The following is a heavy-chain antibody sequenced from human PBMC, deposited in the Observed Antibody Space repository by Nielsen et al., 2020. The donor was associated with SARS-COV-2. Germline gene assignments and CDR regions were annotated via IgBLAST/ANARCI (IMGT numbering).Heavy chain of an antibody. D-gene: IGHD6-19*01. CDR3: ATERQYSSAGVFDY. CDR1: GYTFTSYA. Sequence: ASVKVSCKASGYTFTSYAMHWVRQAPGQRLEWMGWVNAGNGNTKYSQKFQGRVIITRDTSASTAYMELSSLRSEDTAVYYCATERQYSSAGVFDYWGQGTLVTVSS. J-gene: IGHJ4*02. CDR2: VNAGNGNT. V-gene: IGHV1-3*01.